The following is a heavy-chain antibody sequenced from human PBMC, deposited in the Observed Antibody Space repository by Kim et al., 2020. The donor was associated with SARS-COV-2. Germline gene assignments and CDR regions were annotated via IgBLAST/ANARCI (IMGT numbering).Heavy chain of an antibody. CDR3: ARGKYYDILTGPTNYYYYGMDV. D-gene: IGHD3-9*01. Sequence: ASVKVSCKASGYTFTSYGISWVRQAPGQGLEWMGWISAYNGNTNYAQKLQGRVTMTTDTSTSTAYMELKSLRSDDTAMYYCARGKYYDILTGPTNYYYYGMDVWGQGTTVTVSS. V-gene: IGHV1-18*01. CDR2: ISAYNGNT. CDR1: GYTFTSYG. J-gene: IGHJ6*02.